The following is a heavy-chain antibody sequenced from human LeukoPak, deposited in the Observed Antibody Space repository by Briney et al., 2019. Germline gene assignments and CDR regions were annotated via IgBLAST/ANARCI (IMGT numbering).Heavy chain of an antibody. V-gene: IGHV3-7*01. J-gene: IGHJ4*02. D-gene: IGHD3-10*01. CDR1: GFTFSNYW. CDR3: ARVTYYFASGSLAIYYFDY. CDR2: IKQDGSEK. Sequence: GGSLRLSCAASGFTFSNYWMSWVRQAPGKGLEWVANIKQDGSEKYYVDSVKGRFTISRDNAENSLYLQMNSLRAEDTAVYYCARVTYYFASGSLAIYYFDYWGQGTLVTVSS.